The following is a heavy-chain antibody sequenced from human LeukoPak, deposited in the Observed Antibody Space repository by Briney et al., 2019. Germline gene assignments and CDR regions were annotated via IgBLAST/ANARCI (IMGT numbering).Heavy chain of an antibody. CDR3: AGPLASDAFDI. CDR2: ISSSGSTI. J-gene: IGHJ3*02. Sequence: GGSLRLSCAASGFTFSDYYMSWIRQAPGKGLEWVSYISSSGSTIYYADSVKGRFTISRDNAKNSLYLQMNSLRAEDTAVYYCAGPLASDAFDIWGQGTMVTVSS. V-gene: IGHV3-11*04. CDR1: GFTFSDYY. D-gene: IGHD3-3*02.